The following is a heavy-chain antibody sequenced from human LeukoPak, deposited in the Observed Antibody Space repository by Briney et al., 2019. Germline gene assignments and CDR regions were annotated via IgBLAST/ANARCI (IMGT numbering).Heavy chain of an antibody. CDR3: VSFYETY. D-gene: IGHD2/OR15-2a*01. Sequence: GGSLRLSCVASGFTFSIYTMSWVRQAPGKGQVWVSHINSDGSWTSYADSVKGRFTISKDNAKNTVYLQMNSLRAEDTAVYYCVSFYETYWGRGTLVTVSS. J-gene: IGHJ4*02. CDR1: GFTFSIYT. V-gene: IGHV3-74*01. CDR2: INSDGSWT.